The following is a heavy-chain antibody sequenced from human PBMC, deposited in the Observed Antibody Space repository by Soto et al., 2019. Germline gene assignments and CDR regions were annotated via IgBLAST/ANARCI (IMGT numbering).Heavy chain of an antibody. CDR1: GFTFGNYW. CDR3: ARWFSSSPLFEDYSDF. D-gene: IGHD6-13*01. J-gene: IGHJ4*02. CDR2: IKRDGSEQ. Sequence: GGSLRLSCAASGFTFGNYWMTWARQAPGKGLEWVANIKRDGSEQFYVDSVKGRFTISRDNAKNALYLQMNSLRAEDTAVYFCARWFSSSPLFEDYSDFCGQGTLVTVSS. V-gene: IGHV3-7*01.